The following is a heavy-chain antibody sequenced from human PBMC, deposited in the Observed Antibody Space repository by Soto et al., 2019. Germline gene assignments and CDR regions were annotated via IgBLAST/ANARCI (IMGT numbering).Heavy chain of an antibody. D-gene: IGHD4-17*01. CDR3: ARVDHGDYAANYFRGMDV. CDR2: INHSGST. J-gene: IGHJ6*02. CDR1: SRSFSNYY. V-gene: IGHV4-34*01. Sequence: SETLSLTCAVYSRSFSNYYWSWIRQPPGKGLEWIGEINHSGSTNYNPSLKRRVTISVDTPKTQFSLKLSSVTAADTAVYYCARVDHGDYAANYFRGMDVWGQGTTVTVSS.